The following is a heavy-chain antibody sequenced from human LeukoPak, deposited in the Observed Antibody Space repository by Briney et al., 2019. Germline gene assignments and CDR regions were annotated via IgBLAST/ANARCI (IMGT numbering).Heavy chain of an antibody. Sequence: GGSLRLSCAASGFTFINAWMAWVRQAPGKGLEWVSAISGSGGSTYYADSVKGRFTISRDNSKDTLYLQMNSLRAEDTAVYYCARGTSSGYFQLYFDYWGQGTLVTVSS. V-gene: IGHV3-23*01. J-gene: IGHJ4*02. D-gene: IGHD3-22*01. CDR2: ISGSGGST. CDR3: ARGTSSGYFQLYFDY. CDR1: GFTFINAW.